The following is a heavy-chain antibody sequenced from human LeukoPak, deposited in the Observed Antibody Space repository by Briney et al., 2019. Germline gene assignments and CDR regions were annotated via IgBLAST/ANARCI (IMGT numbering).Heavy chain of an antibody. CDR2: ISPYNGNT. V-gene: IGHV1-18*01. J-gene: IGHJ3*02. D-gene: IGHD3-3*01. CDR1: GYTFTSYG. CDR3: ARGRSITIFGVVIDAFDI. Sequence: ASVKVSCKASGYTFTSYGISWMRQAPGQGLEWMGWISPYNGNTIYAQNLQGRVTMTADTSNITAHMELRSLRSDDTAVYYCARGRSITIFGVVIDAFDIWGQGTMVTVSS.